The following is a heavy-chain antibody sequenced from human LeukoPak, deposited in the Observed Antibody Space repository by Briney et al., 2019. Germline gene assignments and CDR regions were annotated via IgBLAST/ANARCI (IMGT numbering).Heavy chain of an antibody. V-gene: IGHV1-2*02. CDR1: GYTFTSYY. CDR2: INPNSGGT. D-gene: IGHD2-2*01. Sequence: GASVKVSCKASGYTFTSYYMHWVRQAPGQGLEWMGWINPNSGGTNYAQKFQGRVTMTRDTSISTAYMELSRLRSDDTAVYYCARDFIVVVPAASEAYYYYGMDVWGQGTTVTVSS. CDR3: ARDFIVVVPAASEAYYYYGMDV. J-gene: IGHJ6*02.